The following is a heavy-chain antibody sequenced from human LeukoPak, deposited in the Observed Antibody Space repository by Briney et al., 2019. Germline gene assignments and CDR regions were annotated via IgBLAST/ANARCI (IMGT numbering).Heavy chain of an antibody. J-gene: IGHJ4*02. CDR2: ISGSGGST. CDR1: GFTFSDYA. Sequence: GGSLRLSCAASGFTFSDYAMNWVRQAPGKGLEWVSAISGSGGSTYYADSVKGRFTIYRDNSQNTLYLQMNSLRAEDTAVYYCARAHPGDYSDFQFDYWGQGTLVTVSS. D-gene: IGHD4-11*01. V-gene: IGHV3-23*01. CDR3: ARAHPGDYSDFQFDY.